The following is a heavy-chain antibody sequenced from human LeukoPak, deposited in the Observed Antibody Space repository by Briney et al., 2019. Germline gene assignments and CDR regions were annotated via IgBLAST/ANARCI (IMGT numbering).Heavy chain of an antibody. V-gene: IGHV4-4*07. D-gene: IGHD6-6*01. CDR2: IYTSGST. CDR1: GGSISSYY. J-gene: IGHJ4*02. CDR3: ARGSSLIAARPPAGFDY. Sequence: SETLSFTCTVSGGSISSYYWSWIRQPAGKGLEWIGRIYTSGSTNYNPSLKSRVTMSVDTSKNQFSLKLSSVTAADTAVYYCARGSSLIAARPPAGFDYWGQGTLVTVSS.